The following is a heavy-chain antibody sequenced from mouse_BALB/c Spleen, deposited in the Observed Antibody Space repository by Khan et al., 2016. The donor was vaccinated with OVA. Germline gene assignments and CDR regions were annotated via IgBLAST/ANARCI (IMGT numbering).Heavy chain of an antibody. V-gene: IGHV5-17*02. CDR2: ISSGSSTI. J-gene: IGHJ1*01. D-gene: IGHD1-1*01. Sequence: EVELVESGGGLVQPGGSRKLSCAASGFTFSSFGMHWVRQAPEKGLEWVAYISSGSSTIYYADTVKGRFTISRDNPTNTLFLQMTSLRSEDTAMYYCATYGWGDWGAGTTVTVSS. CDR1: GFTFSSFG. CDR3: ATYGWGD.